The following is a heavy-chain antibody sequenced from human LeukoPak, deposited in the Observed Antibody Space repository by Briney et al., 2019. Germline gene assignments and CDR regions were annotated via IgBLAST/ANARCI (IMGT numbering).Heavy chain of an antibody. CDR1: GDSISNGNYF. Sequence: SQTLSLTCIVSGDSISNGNYFWSWIRQSPGTGLEWIGYIYHSGTTYCNPSLVSRVTMSIDTSKNQFSLHLNSVTPEDTAVYYCARRLTQYDCFDPWGQGILVTVSS. J-gene: IGHJ5*02. CDR2: IYHSGTT. D-gene: IGHD2-2*01. CDR3: ARRLTQYDCFDP. V-gene: IGHV4-30-4*08.